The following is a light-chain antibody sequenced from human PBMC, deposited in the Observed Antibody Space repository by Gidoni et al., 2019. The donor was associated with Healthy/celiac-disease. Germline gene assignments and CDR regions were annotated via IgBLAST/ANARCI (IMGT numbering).Light chain of an antibody. CDR3: QQYGSSPGIT. CDR2: GAS. Sequence: EIVLTQSPGTLSLSPGERATLSCRASQSVSSSYLAWYQQKPGQAPRRLIYGASSRATGIPDRFSGSGSGTDFTLTISRLEPEDFAVYYCQQYGSSPGITFGPGTKVEIK. J-gene: IGKJ3*01. CDR1: QSVSSSY. V-gene: IGKV3-20*01.